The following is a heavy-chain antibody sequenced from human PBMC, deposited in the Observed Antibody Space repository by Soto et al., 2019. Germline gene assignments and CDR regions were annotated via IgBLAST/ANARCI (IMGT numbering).Heavy chain of an antibody. Sequence: QVQLVQSGAEVKKPGSSVKVSCKASGGTFSSYAISWVRQAPGQGLEWMGGIIPIFGTAGYAQKFQGRITITADESTSTAYMELNSLRSEDTAVYYCASNYYYDSSGYYYIYFDYWGQGTLVTVSS. J-gene: IGHJ4*02. CDR1: GGTFSSYA. V-gene: IGHV1-69*12. CDR3: ASNYYYDSSGYYYIYFDY. D-gene: IGHD3-22*01. CDR2: IIPIFGTA.